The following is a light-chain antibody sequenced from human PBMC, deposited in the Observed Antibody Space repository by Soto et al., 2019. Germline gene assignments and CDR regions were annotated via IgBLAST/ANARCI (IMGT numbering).Light chain of an antibody. J-gene: IGKJ1*01. CDR3: MQAQQIPRT. CDR2: LGS. CDR1: QSVLHSNGYNY. Sequence: DIVMTQSPLSLPVTPGEPASISCRSSQSVLHSNGYNYLDWYVQKPGQSPQLLIDLGSNRASGVPDRFSGSGSGTYFTLRISRVEAEDVGVYYCMQAQQIPRTFGQGTKVDIK. V-gene: IGKV2-28*01.